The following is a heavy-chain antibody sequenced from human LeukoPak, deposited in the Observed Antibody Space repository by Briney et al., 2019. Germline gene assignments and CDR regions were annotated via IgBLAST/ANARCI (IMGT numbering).Heavy chain of an antibody. CDR3: ARRTLYYYDSSGYYYYGY. CDR2: INHSGST. CDR1: GGSFSGYY. Sequence: PSETLSLTCAVYGGSFSGYYWSWIRQPPGKGLEWIGEINHSGSTNYNPSLKSRVTISVDTSKNQFSLKLSSVTAADTAVYYCARRTLYYYDSSGYYYYGYWGQGTLVTVS. D-gene: IGHD3-22*01. V-gene: IGHV4-34*01. J-gene: IGHJ4*02.